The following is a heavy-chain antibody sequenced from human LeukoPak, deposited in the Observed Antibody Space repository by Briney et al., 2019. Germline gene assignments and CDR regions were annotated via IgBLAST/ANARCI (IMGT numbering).Heavy chain of an antibody. J-gene: IGHJ4*02. CDR2: IIPIFGKA. Sequence: ASVKVSCKASGGTFSSYAISWVRQAPGQGLEWMGGIIPIFGKANYAQKFQGRVTITADESTSTAYMELSSLRSEDTAVYYCARGSLSGDYGDYWGQGTLVTVSS. D-gene: IGHD4-17*01. CDR3: ARGSLSGDYGDY. V-gene: IGHV1-69*01. CDR1: GGTFSSYA.